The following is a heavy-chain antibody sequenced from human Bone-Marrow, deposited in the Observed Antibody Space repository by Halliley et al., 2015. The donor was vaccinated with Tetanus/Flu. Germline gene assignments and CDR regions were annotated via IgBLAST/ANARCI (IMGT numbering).Heavy chain of an antibody. J-gene: IGHJ4*02. D-gene: IGHD3-3*01. CDR2: ISYDGISD. V-gene: IGHV3-30*18. Sequence: SLRLSCAASGFTFSYYGIHWVRQAPGKGLEWVAVISYDGISDHYADSVKGRFTISRDNDKNKVFLQMNSLRVEDTATYYCAKDLIQSFDFWSGYFDYWGRGTLVTVSS. CDR3: AKDLIQSFDFWSGYFDY. CDR1: GFTFSYYG.